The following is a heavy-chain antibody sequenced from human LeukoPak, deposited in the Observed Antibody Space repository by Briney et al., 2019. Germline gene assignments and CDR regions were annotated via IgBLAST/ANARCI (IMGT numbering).Heavy chain of an antibody. J-gene: IGHJ4*02. Sequence: GGSLRLSCAASGFTFSSYWMHWVRQAPGKGLVWVSRINSDGSSTSYADSVRGRFSISRDNAKNTLYLQMNSLRAEDTAVYYCAKGPRHSYGQQFDYWGQGTLVTVSS. CDR1: GFTFSSYW. D-gene: IGHD5-18*01. CDR2: INSDGSST. CDR3: AKGPRHSYGQQFDY. V-gene: IGHV3-74*01.